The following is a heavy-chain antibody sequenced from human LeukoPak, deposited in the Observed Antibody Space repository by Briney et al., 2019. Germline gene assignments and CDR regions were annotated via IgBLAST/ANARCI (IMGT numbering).Heavy chain of an antibody. CDR1: GGSISSYY. V-gene: IGHV4-4*07. CDR2: IYTSGST. J-gene: IGHJ6*03. D-gene: IGHD5-24*01. CDR3: ARAGRDGYPLNYYYYMDV. Sequence: SETLSLTCTVSGGSISSYYWSWIRQPAGKGLEWIGRIYTSGSTNYNPSLKSRVTMSVDTSKNQFPLKLSSVTAADTAVYYCARAGRDGYPLNYYYYMDVWGKGTTVTVSS.